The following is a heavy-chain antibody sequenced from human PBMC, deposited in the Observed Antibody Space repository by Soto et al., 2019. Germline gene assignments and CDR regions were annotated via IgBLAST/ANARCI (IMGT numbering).Heavy chain of an antibody. Sequence: SETLSLTCPLPSGSISSYYWRWIRQPAGKGLAWIGRIYTSGSTNYNPSLKSRVTMSVDTSKNQFSLKLSSVTAADTAVYYCAAQREWLLPLGYWGQGTLVTVSS. J-gene: IGHJ4*02. CDR2: IYTSGST. CDR1: SGSISSYY. V-gene: IGHV4-4*07. D-gene: IGHD3-3*01. CDR3: AAQREWLLPLGY.